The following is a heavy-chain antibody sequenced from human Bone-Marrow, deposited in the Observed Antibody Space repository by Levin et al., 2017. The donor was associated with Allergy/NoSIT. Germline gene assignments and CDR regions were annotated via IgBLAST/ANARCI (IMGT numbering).Heavy chain of an antibody. CDR3: ARDRELDFWRPVTTYYYYGMDV. J-gene: IGHJ6*02. D-gene: IGHD3-3*01. CDR1: GYTFTSYG. CDR2: ISAYNGNT. Sequence: ASVKVSCKASGYTFTSYGISWVRQAPGQGLEWMGWISAYNGNTNYAQKLQGRVTMTTDTSTSTAYMELRSLRSDDTAVYYCARDRELDFWRPVTTYYYYGMDVWGQGTTVTVSS. V-gene: IGHV1-18*01.